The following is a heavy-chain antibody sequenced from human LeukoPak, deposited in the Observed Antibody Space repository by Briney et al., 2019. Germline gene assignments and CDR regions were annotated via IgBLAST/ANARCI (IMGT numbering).Heavy chain of an antibody. CDR3: VRDAS. V-gene: IGHV3-66*01. Sequence: GGSLRLSCAVSGVTVSSNHMSWVRQAPGKGLEWVSAIYSGGGTYYADTVKGRFTLSRDISKNTLYLQMNSLRAEDTAVYYCVRDASWGQGTLVTVSS. CDR2: IYSGGGT. J-gene: IGHJ4*02. CDR1: GVTVSSNH.